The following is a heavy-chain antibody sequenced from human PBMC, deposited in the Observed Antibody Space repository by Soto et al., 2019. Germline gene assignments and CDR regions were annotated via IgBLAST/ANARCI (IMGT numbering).Heavy chain of an antibody. CDR3: AKIGIPWFGVVELPSYMDV. V-gene: IGHV3-23*01. Sequence: PGGSLRLSCAASGFTFSSYAMSWVRQAPGKGLEWVSAISGSGGSTYYADSVKGRFTISRDNSKNTLYLQMNSLRAEDTAVYYCAKIGIPWFGVVELPSYMDVWRKGPTVTVSS. CDR1: GFTFSSYA. CDR2: ISGSGGST. D-gene: IGHD3-10*01. J-gene: IGHJ6*03.